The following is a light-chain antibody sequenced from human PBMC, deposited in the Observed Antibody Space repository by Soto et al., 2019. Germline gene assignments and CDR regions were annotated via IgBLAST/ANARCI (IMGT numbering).Light chain of an antibody. Sequence: EMVLTQSPGTLSLSPGERATLSCRASQSVSSSYLAWYQQKPGLAPRLLLYGASSRATGIPDRFIGSGSGTDFTLTISILEPEDFAVYYCQQYGSSPWTFGQGTKVEIK. CDR3: QQYGSSPWT. J-gene: IGKJ1*01. CDR2: GAS. CDR1: QSVSSSY. V-gene: IGKV3-20*01.